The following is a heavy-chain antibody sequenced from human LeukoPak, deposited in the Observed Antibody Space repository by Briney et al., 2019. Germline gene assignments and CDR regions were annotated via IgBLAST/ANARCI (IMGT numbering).Heavy chain of an antibody. CDR3: ARDFWSGYKFPTLDY. D-gene: IGHD3-3*01. V-gene: IGHV3-30-3*01. J-gene: IGHJ4*02. Sequence: GRSLRLSCAASGSTFSSYAMHWVRQAPGKGLEWVAVISYDGSNKYYADSVKGRFTISRDNSKNTLYLQMNSLRAEDTAVYYCARDFWSGYKFPTLDYWGQGTLVTVSS. CDR2: ISYDGSNK. CDR1: GSTFSSYA.